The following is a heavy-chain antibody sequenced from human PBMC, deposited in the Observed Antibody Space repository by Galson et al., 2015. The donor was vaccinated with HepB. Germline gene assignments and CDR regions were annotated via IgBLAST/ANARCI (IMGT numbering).Heavy chain of an antibody. J-gene: IGHJ3*02. CDR1: GFTFSTYD. CDR2: ISYDGSNK. CDR3: AKSFGSGNYYMAFDI. D-gene: IGHD3-10*01. Sequence: SLRLSCAASGFTFSTYDIHWVRQAPGKGLEWVAFISYDGSNKYYADSVKGRFTISRDNSKNTLYLQMNSLRTEDTAVYYCAKSFGSGNYYMAFDIWGQGTMVTVSS. V-gene: IGHV3-30*18.